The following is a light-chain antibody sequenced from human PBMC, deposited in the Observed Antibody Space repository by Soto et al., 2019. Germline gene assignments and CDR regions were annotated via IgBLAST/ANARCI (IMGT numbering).Light chain of an antibody. V-gene: IGKV1-39*01. J-gene: IGKJ1*01. CDR2: AAS. Sequence: DIQMSQSPSPLSASVGDRVSITCRASQSMSINLNWYQQKPGKAPKLLIYAASSLQSGVPSRFSGSGSGTDFTLTISSLEPEDFAVYYCHQRQSWPRTSGQGTKVDIK. CDR3: HQRQSWPRT. CDR1: QSMSIN.